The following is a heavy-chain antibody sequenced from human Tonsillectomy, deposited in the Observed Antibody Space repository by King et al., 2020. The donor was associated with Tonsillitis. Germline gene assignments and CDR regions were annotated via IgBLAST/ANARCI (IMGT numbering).Heavy chain of an antibody. Sequence: VQLVESGGGVVQPGRSLRLSCAASGFTSRSDTMHWVRLAPGKGLDLVATFSYDGRTTYDADAVKGRFTISRDNSKHTRYLQMNSLRAEETAVYYCAREGADSVATHNGGFDVWGQGTMVTVSS. CDR1: GFTSRSDT. CDR3: AREGADSVATHNGGFDV. CDR2: FSYDGRTT. J-gene: IGHJ3*01. V-gene: IGHV3-30*04. D-gene: IGHD2-8*01.